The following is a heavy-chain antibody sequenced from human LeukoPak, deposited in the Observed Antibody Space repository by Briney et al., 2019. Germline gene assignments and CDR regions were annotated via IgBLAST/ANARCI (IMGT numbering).Heavy chain of an antibody. CDR2: ICGSGGST. Sequence: GGSLRLSCAASGFTFSSYALSWVRQAPGKGLEWVSAICGSGGSTYYADSVKGRFTISRDNSKNTLFLQMNSLRAEDTAVYYCAKIRLLGYCSGGSCRPVDYWGQGTLVTVSS. D-gene: IGHD2-15*01. CDR3: AKIRLLGYCSGGSCRPVDY. V-gene: IGHV3-23*01. J-gene: IGHJ4*02. CDR1: GFTFSSYA.